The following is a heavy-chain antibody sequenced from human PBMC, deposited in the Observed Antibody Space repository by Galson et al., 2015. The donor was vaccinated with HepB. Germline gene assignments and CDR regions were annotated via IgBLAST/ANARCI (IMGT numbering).Heavy chain of an antibody. Sequence: TLSLTCTVSGGSISSGDYYWSWIRQPPGKGLEWIGYIYYSGSTYYNPSLKSRVTISVDTSKNQFSLKLSSVTAADTAVYYCARVEWLRYFDYWGQGTLVTVSS. CDR1: GGSISSGDYY. J-gene: IGHJ4*02. D-gene: IGHD5-12*01. CDR2: IYYSGST. V-gene: IGHV4-30-4*01. CDR3: ARVEWLRYFDY.